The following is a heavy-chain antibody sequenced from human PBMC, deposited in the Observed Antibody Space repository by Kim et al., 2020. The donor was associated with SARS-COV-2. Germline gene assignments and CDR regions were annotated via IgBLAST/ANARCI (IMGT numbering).Heavy chain of an antibody. CDR1: GFIFKNYM. CDR3: ARDNNYRVDV. V-gene: IGHV3-7*01. CDR2: IYADGSEK. Sequence: GGSLRLSCTASGFIFKNYMMGWVRQAPGKGLEWVANIYADGSEKYYVDSVKDRVTISRDNAKNSLYLQMNSLRGEDTAVYYCARDNNYRVDVWGPGTTVT. J-gene: IGHJ6*02.